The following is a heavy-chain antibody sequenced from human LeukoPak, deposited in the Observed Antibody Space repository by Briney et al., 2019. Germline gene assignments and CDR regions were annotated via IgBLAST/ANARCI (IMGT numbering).Heavy chain of an antibody. J-gene: IGHJ4*02. Sequence: SVKVSCKASGGTFSSYAISWVRQAPGQGLEWMGRIIPIFVTANYAQKFQGRVSITTDESTSTAYMELSSLRSEDTAVYYCARDRGTRAFDYWGQGTLVTVSS. CDR1: GGTFSSYA. D-gene: IGHD2-2*01. CDR2: IIPIFVTA. V-gene: IGHV1-69*05. CDR3: ARDRGTRAFDY.